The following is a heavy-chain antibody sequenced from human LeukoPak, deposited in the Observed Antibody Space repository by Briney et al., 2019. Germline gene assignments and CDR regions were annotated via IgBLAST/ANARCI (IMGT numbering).Heavy chain of an antibody. CDR1: GASISSRSYY. J-gene: IGHJ4*02. D-gene: IGHD1-20*01. CDR3: ARLNWSDLDY. Sequence: PSETLSLTCTASGASISSRSYYWGWIRQPPGKGLEWIGSVCCGGSTYYNPSLKSRVTISADTSKNQFSLKLTSVTAADTAVYYCARLNWSDLDYWGQGSLVTVSS. V-gene: IGHV4-39*01. CDR2: VCCGGST.